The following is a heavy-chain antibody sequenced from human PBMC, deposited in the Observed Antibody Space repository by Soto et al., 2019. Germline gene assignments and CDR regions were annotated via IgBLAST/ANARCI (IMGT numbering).Heavy chain of an antibody. V-gene: IGHV1-2*02. CDR2: INPNSGGT. Sequence: PRPSVKVSCKASGYTFTGYYMHWVRQAPGQGLEWMGWINPNSGGTNYAQKFQGRVTMTRDTSISTAYMELSRLRSDDTAVYYCARSPNRLAYYYDSSGYESLWFDPWGQGTLVTVSS. D-gene: IGHD3-22*01. CDR3: ARSPNRLAYYYDSSGYESLWFDP. J-gene: IGHJ5*02. CDR1: GYTFTGYY.